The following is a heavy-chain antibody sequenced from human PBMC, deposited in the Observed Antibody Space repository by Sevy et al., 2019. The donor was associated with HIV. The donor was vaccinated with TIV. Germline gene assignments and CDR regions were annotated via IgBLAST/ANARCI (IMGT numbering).Heavy chain of an antibody. V-gene: IGHV3-33*01. CDR2: IWSDGSNK. D-gene: IGHD1-7*01. CDR1: GFTFSDYG. CDR3: AREERSGTTTSLDY. J-gene: IGHJ4*02. Sequence: GGSLRLSCAASGFTFSDYGMHWVRQAPGKGLEWVAVIWSDGSNKYYGDSVKGRFTISRDSSKNTLFLQMNSLRVDDTAVDYCAREERSGTTTSLDYWGQGALVTVSS.